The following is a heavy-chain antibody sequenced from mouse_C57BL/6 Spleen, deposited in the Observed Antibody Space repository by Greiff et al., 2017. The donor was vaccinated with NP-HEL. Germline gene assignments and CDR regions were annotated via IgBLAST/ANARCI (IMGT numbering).Heavy chain of an antibody. CDR2: ISSGSSTI. V-gene: IGHV5-17*01. CDR3: ARENYPQAWFAY. Sequence: EVKVVESGGGLVKPGGSRKLSCAASGFTFSDYGMHWVRQAPEKGLEWVAYISSGSSTIYYADTVKGRFTISRDNAKNTLFLQMTSLRSEDTAMYYCARENYPQAWFAYWGQGTLVTVSA. D-gene: IGHD1-1*02. CDR1: GFTFSDYG. J-gene: IGHJ3*01.